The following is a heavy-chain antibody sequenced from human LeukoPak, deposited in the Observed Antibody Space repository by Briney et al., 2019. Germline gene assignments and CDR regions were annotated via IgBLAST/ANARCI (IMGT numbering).Heavy chain of an antibody. V-gene: IGHV4-34*01. Sequence: SETLSLTCAVYGGSFSGYYWSWIRQPPGKGLEWIGEINHSGSTNYNPSLKSRVTISVDTSKNQFSLKLSSVTAADTAVYYYARGVGYSYGYFRTWGQGTLVTVSS. CDR1: GGSFSGYY. CDR3: ARGVGYSYGYFRT. J-gene: IGHJ4*02. CDR2: INHSGST. D-gene: IGHD5-18*01.